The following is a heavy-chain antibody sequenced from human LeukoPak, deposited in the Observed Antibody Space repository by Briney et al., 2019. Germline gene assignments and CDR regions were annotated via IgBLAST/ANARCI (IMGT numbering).Heavy chain of an antibody. J-gene: IGHJ5*02. CDR2: ISAYNGNT. D-gene: IGHD2-21*01. CDR3: ARDFDVAYRQNWFDP. CDR1: GYKFTSYG. Sequence: EASVKVSCKASGYKFTSYGISWVRQAPGQVLEWMGWISAYNGNTKYAQKLQGRVTMTTDTSTSTAYMELRSLRSDDTAVYYCARDFDVAYRQNWFDPWGQGTLVTVSS. V-gene: IGHV1-18*01.